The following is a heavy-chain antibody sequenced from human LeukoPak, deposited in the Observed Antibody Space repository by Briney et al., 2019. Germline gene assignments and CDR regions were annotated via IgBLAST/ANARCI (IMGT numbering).Heavy chain of an antibody. CDR1: GFTFSNAW. CDR2: IKSKTDGGTT. CDR3: TTATSSGITGTTADY. V-gene: IGHV3-15*01. Sequence: GGSLRLSCAASGFTFSNAWMSWVRQAPGKGREWGGRIKSKTDGGTTDYAAPVKGRFTISRDDSKNTLYLQMNSLKTEDTAVYYCTTATSSGITGTTADYWGQGTLVTVSS. D-gene: IGHD1-7*01. J-gene: IGHJ4*02.